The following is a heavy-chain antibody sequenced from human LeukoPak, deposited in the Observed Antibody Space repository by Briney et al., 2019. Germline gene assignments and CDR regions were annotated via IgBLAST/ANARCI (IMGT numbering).Heavy chain of an antibody. J-gene: IGHJ6*03. V-gene: IGHV4-34*01. CDR3: ARGLHYYYYMDV. CDR1: GGSFSGYY. CDR2: ISHTGNT. Sequence: SETLSLTCAVYGGSFSGYYWSWIRQPPGKGLDWIGEISHTGNTNYNPSLRSRVTISVDTSKNQLSLRVSSVTAADTAVYFCARGLHYYYYMDVWGTGTTVTVSS.